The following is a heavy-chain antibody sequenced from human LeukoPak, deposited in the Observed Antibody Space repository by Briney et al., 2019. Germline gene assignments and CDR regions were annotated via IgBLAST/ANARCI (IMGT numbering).Heavy chain of an antibody. CDR1: GFTFSSYA. CDR2: ISGSGGST. D-gene: IGHD3-3*01. CDR3: AKSRITIFGVVGAFDY. V-gene: IGHV3-23*01. J-gene: IGHJ4*02. Sequence: GGSLRLSCAASGFTFSSYAMSWVRQAPGKGLEWVSAISGSGGSTYYADSVKGRFTISRDNSKNTLYLQMNSLRAEDTAVYYCAKSRITIFGVVGAFDYWGQGTLVTVSS.